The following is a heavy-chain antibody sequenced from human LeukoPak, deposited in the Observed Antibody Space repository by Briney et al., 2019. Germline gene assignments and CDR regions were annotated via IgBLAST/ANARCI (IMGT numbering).Heavy chain of an antibody. V-gene: IGHV3-23*01. J-gene: IGHJ4*02. CDR3: AKLYYDYVWGSYRYYFFDD. CDR1: GGSISSYY. CDR2: ISGSGGST. D-gene: IGHD3-16*02. Sequence: ETLSLTCTVSGGSISSYYWSWVRQAPGKGLEWVSGISGSGGSTYYADTVRGRFTISRDNSKNTLYVQMNSLRAEDTAIYYCAKLYYDYVWGSYRYYFFDDWGQGTLVTVSS.